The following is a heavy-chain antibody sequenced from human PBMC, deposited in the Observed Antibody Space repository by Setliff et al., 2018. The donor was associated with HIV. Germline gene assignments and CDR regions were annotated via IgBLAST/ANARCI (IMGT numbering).Heavy chain of an antibody. D-gene: IGHD3-9*01. CDR3: ARVITVLRSSDWSYYFDY. CDR2: ISHSSSPR. J-gene: IGHJ4*02. V-gene: IGHV3-21*04. Sequence: LRLSCAAPGFTFSSYSMGWIRLAPGKGLEWISSISHSSSPRHYADSVKGRFTISRDNAKNSLYLEMNRLRADDTAVYFCARVITVLRSSDWSYYFDYWGQGTLVTVSS. CDR1: GFTFSSYS.